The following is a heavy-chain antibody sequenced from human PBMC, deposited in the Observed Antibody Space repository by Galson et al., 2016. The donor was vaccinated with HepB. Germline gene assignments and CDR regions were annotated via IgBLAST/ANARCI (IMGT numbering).Heavy chain of an antibody. Sequence: SVKVSCKASGYTFTSYGISWVRQAPGQGLEWMGWISGNNGNTKYSQKLQGRVTVTTDTSTSTAYMEVRSLRSDDTAVYYCAREWGYRSGSYFVSPFDYWGQGTLVTVSS. D-gene: IGHD3-10*01. J-gene: IGHJ4*02. CDR2: ISGNNGNT. V-gene: IGHV1-18*01. CDR1: GYTFTSYG. CDR3: AREWGYRSGSYFVSPFDY.